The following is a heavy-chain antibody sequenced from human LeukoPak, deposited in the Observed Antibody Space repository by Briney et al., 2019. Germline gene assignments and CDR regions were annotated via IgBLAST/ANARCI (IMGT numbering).Heavy chain of an antibody. V-gene: IGHV3-7*01. D-gene: IGHD6-19*01. CDR1: EFTFSSYW. J-gene: IGHJ4*02. Sequence: GGSLRLSCAASEFTFSSYWMSWVRQAPGKGLEWVANIKQDGGQIYYLESVKGRFTVSRDNAKNSLYLQMNSLRAEDTAVYYCAKGSGYSSGWYTFDYWGQGTLVTVSS. CDR3: AKGSGYSSGWYTFDY. CDR2: IKQDGGQI.